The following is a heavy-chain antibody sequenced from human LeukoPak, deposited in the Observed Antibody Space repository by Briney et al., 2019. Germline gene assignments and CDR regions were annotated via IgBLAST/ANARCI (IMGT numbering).Heavy chain of an antibody. CDR1: GGSISSGSYY. J-gene: IGHJ3*02. V-gene: IGHV4-61*02. Sequence: SQTLSLTRTVSGGSISSGSYYWSWIRQPAGKGLEWIGRIYTSGSTNYNPSLKSRVTISVDTSKNQFSLKLSSVTAADTAVYYCARTPYYYGSGSYRGAFDIWGQGTMVTVSS. CDR2: IYTSGST. CDR3: ARTPYYYGSGSYRGAFDI. D-gene: IGHD3-10*01.